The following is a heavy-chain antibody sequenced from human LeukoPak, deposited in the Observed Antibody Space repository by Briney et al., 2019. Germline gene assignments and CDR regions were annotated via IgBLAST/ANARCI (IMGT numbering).Heavy chain of an antibody. CDR2: ISGSGGST. J-gene: IGHJ4*02. D-gene: IGHD5-18*01. V-gene: IGHV3-23*01. CDR1: GFTFSSYA. Sequence: PGGSLRLSCAASGFTFSSYAMSRVRQAPGKGLEWVSAISGSGGSTYYADSVKGRFTISRDNSKNTLYLQMNSLRAEDTAVYYCAKPFQLWRHYFDYWGQGTLVTVSS. CDR3: AKPFQLWRHYFDY.